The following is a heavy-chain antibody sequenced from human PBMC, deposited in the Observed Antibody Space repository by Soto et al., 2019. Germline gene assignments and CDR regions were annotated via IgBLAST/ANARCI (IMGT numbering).Heavy chain of an antibody. D-gene: IGHD3-3*01. J-gene: IGHJ4*02. CDR1: GGSISSSYW. CDR3: VSSLNYDFWRDGGRHFYFDY. CDR2: IYHGGTT. Sequence: QVQLQESGPGVVKPSGTLSLTCAVSGGSISSSYWWNWVRQTPRGGLEWIGKIYHGGTTNYNPSLKNRVTISVDKSKNQFSLKLTSVTAADTAVYYCVSSLNYDFWRDGGRHFYFDYWGRGILATVSS. V-gene: IGHV4-4*02.